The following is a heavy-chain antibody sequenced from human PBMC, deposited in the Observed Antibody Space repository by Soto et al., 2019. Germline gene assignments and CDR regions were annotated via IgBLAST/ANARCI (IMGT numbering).Heavy chain of an antibody. D-gene: IGHD1-1*01. V-gene: IGHV1-18*01. J-gene: IGHJ4*02. Sequence: GASVKVSCKASGYTFTSYGISWVRQAPGQGLEWMGWIGAYNGNTNYAQKFQDRVTMTTDKSTRTAYMELSRLRSEDTAVYYCALRTGNWNPLADWGQGTLVTVSS. CDR3: ALRTGNWNPLAD. CDR2: IGAYNGNT. CDR1: GYTFTSYG.